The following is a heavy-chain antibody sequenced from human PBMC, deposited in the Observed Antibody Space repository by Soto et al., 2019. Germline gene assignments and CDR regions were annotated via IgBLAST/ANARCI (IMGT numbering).Heavy chain of an antibody. CDR2: IYYSGST. V-gene: IGHV4-31*11. Sequence: TSETLSLTCAFCGGSISSGGYYWSWIRQHPGKGLEWIGYIYYSGSTYYNPSLKSRVTISVDTSKNQFSLKLSSVTAADTAVYYCAREDTAMAPDYWGQGTLVTVSS. CDR3: AREDTAMAPDY. CDR1: GGSISSGGYY. J-gene: IGHJ4*02. D-gene: IGHD5-18*01.